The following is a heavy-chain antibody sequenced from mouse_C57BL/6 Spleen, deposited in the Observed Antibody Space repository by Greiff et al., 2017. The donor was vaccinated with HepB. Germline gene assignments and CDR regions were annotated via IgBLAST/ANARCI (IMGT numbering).Heavy chain of an antibody. J-gene: IGHJ2*01. V-gene: IGHV1-4*01. D-gene: IGHD2-13*01. Sequence: VKLMESGAELARPGASVKMSCKASGYTFTSYTMHWVKQRPGQGLEWIGYINPSSGYTKYNQKFKDKATMTADKSSSTAYMQLSSLPSEDSAVYYCARDGDGFDYWGQGTTLTVSS. CDR2: INPSSGYT. CDR3: ARDGDGFDY. CDR1: GYTFTSYT.